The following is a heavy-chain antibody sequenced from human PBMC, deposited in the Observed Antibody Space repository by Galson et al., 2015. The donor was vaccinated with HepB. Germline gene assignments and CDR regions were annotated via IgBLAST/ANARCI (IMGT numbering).Heavy chain of an antibody. J-gene: IGHJ6*02. Sequence: SLRLSCAASGFTFSSYGMHWVRQAPGKGLEWVAVISYDGSNKYYADSVKGRFTISRDNSKNTLYLQMNSLRAEDTAVYYCAKGLNGYDYYYYYGMDVWGQGTTVTVSS. V-gene: IGHV3-30*18. CDR2: ISYDGSNK. CDR3: AKGLNGYDYYYYYGMDV. CDR1: GFTFSSYG. D-gene: IGHD5-12*01.